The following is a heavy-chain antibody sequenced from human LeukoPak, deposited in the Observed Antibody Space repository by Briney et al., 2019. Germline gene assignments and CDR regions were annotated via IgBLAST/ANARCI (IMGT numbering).Heavy chain of an antibody. CDR1: GFTFSSYG. V-gene: IGHV3-23*01. Sequence: GGTLRLSCAASGFTFSSYGMSWVRQAPGKGLEWVSAISGSGGSTYYADSVKGRFTISRDNSKDTLYLQMNSLRAEDTAVYYCAKAAGWRGAFDIWGQGTMVTVSS. CDR2: ISGSGGST. J-gene: IGHJ3*02. D-gene: IGHD2-15*01. CDR3: AKAAGWRGAFDI.